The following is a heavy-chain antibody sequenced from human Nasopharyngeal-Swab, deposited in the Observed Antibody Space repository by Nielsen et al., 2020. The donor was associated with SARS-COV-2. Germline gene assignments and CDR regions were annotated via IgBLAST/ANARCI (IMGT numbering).Heavy chain of an antibody. CDR1: GFSFSTYW. J-gene: IGHJ6*03. CDR2: IKQDGSEK. CDR3: ARQGVFVPAYFHQYYMDV. D-gene: IGHD3-16*02. V-gene: IGHV3-7*03. Sequence: GESLKISCAASGFSFSTYWMTWVRQAPGKGLEWVANIKQDGSEKYYVDSVMGRFTVSRDNPKNLLYLQVNSLRAEDTAVYYCARQGVFVPAYFHQYYMDVWGKGTTVTVSS.